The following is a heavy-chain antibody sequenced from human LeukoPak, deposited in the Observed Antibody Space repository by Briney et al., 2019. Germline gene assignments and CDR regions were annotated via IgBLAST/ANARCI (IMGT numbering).Heavy chain of an antibody. J-gene: IGHJ4*02. V-gene: IGHV3-7*01. D-gene: IGHD6-6*01. Sequence: GGSLRLSCAASGFTFSSYLMNWVRQAPGKGREWVATIKQDGSVKNYVGSVKGRFTVSRDNAKNLVYLQMSSLRAEDTAVYYCARDPAAAPYFDYWGQGALVTVPS. CDR2: IKQDGSVK. CDR3: ARDPAAAPYFDY. CDR1: GFTFSSYL.